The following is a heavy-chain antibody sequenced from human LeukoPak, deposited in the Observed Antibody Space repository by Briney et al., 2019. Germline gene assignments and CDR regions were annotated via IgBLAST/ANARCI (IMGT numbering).Heavy chain of an antibody. Sequence: GRSLRLSCAASGFTFSSYAMHWVRQAPGKGLEWVAVISYDGSNKYYADSVKGRFTISRDNAKNSLYLQMNSLRAEDMALYYCAKGESSGYSGGDAFDIWGQGTMVTVSS. D-gene: IGHD3-22*01. CDR2: ISYDGSNK. J-gene: IGHJ3*02. CDR1: GFTFSSYA. V-gene: IGHV3-30*04. CDR3: AKGESSGYSGGDAFDI.